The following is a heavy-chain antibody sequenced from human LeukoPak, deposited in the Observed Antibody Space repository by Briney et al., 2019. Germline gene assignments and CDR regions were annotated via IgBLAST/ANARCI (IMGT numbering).Heavy chain of an antibody. CDR3: ARASAEYSSGWYDRLYYFDY. CDR2: INPNSGGT. D-gene: IGHD6-19*01. CDR1: GYTFTGYY. J-gene: IGHJ4*02. Sequence: ASVKVSCKASGYTFTGYYMHWVRQAPGQGLEWMGWINPNSGGTNYAQKFQGRVTMTRDTSISTAYMELSRLRSDDTAVYYCARASAEYSSGWYDRLYYFDYWGQGTMVTVSS. V-gene: IGHV1-2*02.